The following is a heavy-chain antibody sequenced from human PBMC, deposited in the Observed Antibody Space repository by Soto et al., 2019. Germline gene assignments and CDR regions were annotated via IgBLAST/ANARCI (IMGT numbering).Heavy chain of an antibody. CDR2: ISGSGGST. J-gene: IGHJ4*02. CDR3: AKVVAGDIGDILTGYYLGGGGHFDY. V-gene: IGHV3-23*01. Sequence: GGSLRLSCAASGFTFSSYAMSWVRQAPGKGLEWVSAISGSGGSTYYADSVKGRFTISRDNSKKTLYLQMNSLRAEDTAVYYCAKVVAGDIGDILTGYYLGGGGHFDYWGQGTLVTVSS. D-gene: IGHD3-9*01. CDR1: GFTFSSYA.